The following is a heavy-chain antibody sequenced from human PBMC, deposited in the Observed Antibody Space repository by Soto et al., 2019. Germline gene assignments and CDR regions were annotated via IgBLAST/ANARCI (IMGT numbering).Heavy chain of an antibody. V-gene: IGHV3-33*01. CDR3: ARARGYGSGSYRGYYFDY. CDR1: GFTFSSYG. CDR2: IWYDGSNK. J-gene: IGHJ4*02. Sequence: GGSLRLSCAASGFTFSSYGMHWVRQAPGKGLEWVAVIWYDGSNKYYADSVKGRFTISRDNSKNTLYLQMNSLRAEDTAVYYCARARGYGSGSYRGYYFDYWGQGTLVTVSS. D-gene: IGHD3-10*01.